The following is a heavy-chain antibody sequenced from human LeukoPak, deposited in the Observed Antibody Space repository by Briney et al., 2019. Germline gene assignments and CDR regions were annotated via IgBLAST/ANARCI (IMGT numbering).Heavy chain of an antibody. J-gene: IGHJ5*01. V-gene: IGHV3-30*18. CDR3: AKLRGVAAAGAGYFDP. Sequence: PGRSLRLSCATSGFTFSNYGMHWVRQAPGKGLEWVAVISYDGSNKYYADSVKGRFTISRDNSKNTLYLQMNGLRGEDTAVYYCAKLRGVAAAGAGYFDPWGQGTLVTVSS. CDR1: GFTFSNYG. CDR2: ISYDGSNK. D-gene: IGHD6-13*01.